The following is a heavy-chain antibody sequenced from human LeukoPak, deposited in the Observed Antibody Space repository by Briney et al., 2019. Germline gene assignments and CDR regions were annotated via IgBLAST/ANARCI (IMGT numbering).Heavy chain of an antibody. J-gene: IGHJ4*02. CDR1: GFTFSSYG. V-gene: IGHV3-30*18. CDR3: AKDGVLRSGWYHYFDY. Sequence: GRSLRLSCAASGFTFSSYGMHWVRQASGKGLEWVAVISYDGSNKYYADSVKGRFTISRDNSKNTLYLQMNSLRAEDTAVYYCAKDGVLRSGWYHYFDYWGQGTLVTVSS. D-gene: IGHD6-19*01. CDR2: ISYDGSNK.